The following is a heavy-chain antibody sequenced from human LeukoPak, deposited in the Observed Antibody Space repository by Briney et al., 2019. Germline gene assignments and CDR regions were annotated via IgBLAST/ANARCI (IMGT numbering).Heavy chain of an antibody. CDR3: ARGSPLVRGVISPLDS. D-gene: IGHD3-10*01. J-gene: IGHJ4*02. CDR2: INSDGSST. CDR1: GFTFSSYW. V-gene: IGHV3-74*01. Sequence: GGSLRLSCAASGFTFSSYWMHWVRQAPGKGLVWVSRINSDGSSTSYADSVKGRFTISRDNAKNTLYLQMNSLRAEDTAMYYCARGSPLVRGVISPLDSWGQGTLVTVSS.